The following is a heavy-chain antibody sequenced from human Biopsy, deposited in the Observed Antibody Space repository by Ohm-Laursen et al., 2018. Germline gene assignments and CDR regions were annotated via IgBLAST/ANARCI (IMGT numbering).Heavy chain of an antibody. D-gene: IGHD3-22*01. V-gene: IGHV3-33*08. CDR2: IWYDGGNK. Sequence: SLRLSCTASRFTFSNYGMQWVRQAPGKGLEWVADIWYDGGNKYYADSVKGRFTISRDNSKNTLFLQVNSLRAEDTAVYYCARRAYYAGSGYPEYYLDYWGQGTLVTVSS. CDR1: RFTFSNYG. CDR3: ARRAYYAGSGYPEYYLDY. J-gene: IGHJ4*02.